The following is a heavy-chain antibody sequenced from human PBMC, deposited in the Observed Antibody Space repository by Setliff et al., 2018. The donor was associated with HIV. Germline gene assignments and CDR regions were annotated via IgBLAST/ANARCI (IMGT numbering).Heavy chain of an antibody. D-gene: IGHD5-12*01. CDR1: GGSISTSNYY. CDR2: IYYSGST. CDR3: ARHFGWLPREIDY. Sequence: SETLSLTCILSGGSISTSNYYWGWIRQPPGKGLEWIGSIYYSGSTYYTPSLKSRVTISVDTSKNQFSLKLSSVAAADTAVYYCARHFGWLPREIDYWGQGTLVTVSS. V-gene: IGHV4-39*01. J-gene: IGHJ4*02.